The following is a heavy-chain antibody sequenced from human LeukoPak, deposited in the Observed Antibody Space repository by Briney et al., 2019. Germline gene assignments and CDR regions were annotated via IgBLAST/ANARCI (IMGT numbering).Heavy chain of an antibody. CDR2: ISAYNGNT. V-gene: IGHV1-18*01. D-gene: IGHD2-15*01. CDR3: ARDEEGYCSGGSCYGYYFDY. CDR1: GYTFTSYG. Sequence: ASVKVSCKASGYTFTSYGISWVRQAPGQGLEWMGWISAYNGNTNYAQKLQGRATMTTDTSTSTAYMELRSLRSDDTAVYYCARDEEGYCSGGSCYGYYFDYWGQGTLVTVSS. J-gene: IGHJ4*02.